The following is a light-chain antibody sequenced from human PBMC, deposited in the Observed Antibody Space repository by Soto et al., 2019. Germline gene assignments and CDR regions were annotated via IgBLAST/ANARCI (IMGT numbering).Light chain of an antibody. CDR3: QSHSSVPPVT. J-gene: IGKJ3*01. CDR1: QDISNY. Sequence: DIQMTQSPSSLSASVGDRVTITCRASQDISNYLAWYQQQTGKAPKLLIYAASTLQSGVPSRFSGSGSGTDFTLTISSLQPDDVAPYYCQSHSSVPPVTFGPRTKVNL. CDR2: AAS. V-gene: IGKV1-27*01.